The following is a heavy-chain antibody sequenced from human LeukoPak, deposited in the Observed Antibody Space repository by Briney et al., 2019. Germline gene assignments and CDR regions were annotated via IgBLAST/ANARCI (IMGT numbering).Heavy chain of an antibody. D-gene: IGHD1-1*01. CDR3: ARHQPWGTTMGPVMNV. CDR2: IYYSGST. CDR1: GGSISTYY. Sequence: SETLSLTCTVSGGSISTYYWSWIRQPPGKGLEWIGYIYYSGSTNYNPSLKSRVTISVDTSKNQFSLRLSSVTAADTAVYYCARHQPWGTTMGPVMNVWGQGTTVTVSS. J-gene: IGHJ6*02. V-gene: IGHV4-59*08.